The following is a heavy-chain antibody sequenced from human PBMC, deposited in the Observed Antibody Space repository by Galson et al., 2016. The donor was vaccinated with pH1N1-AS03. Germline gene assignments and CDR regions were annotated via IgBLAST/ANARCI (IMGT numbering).Heavy chain of an antibody. D-gene: IGHD3-16*02. Sequence: SLRLSCAASGFTFNRHAMHWVRQAPGKGLEWVAIMSYDGSTKYYTDSVRDRFTISRDNSKKTLYLHMSSLRAEDTAVYYCAKTRGYHSRDAMDVWGQGTTVTVSS. CDR2: MSYDGSTK. V-gene: IGHV3-30*18. CDR1: GFTFNRHA. CDR3: AKTRGYHSRDAMDV. J-gene: IGHJ6*02.